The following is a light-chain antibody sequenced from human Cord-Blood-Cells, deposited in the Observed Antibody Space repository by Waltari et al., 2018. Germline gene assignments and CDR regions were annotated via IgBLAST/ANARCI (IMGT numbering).Light chain of an antibody. Sequence: EIVLTQSPSTLPLSPGERATLSCRASQSVSIYLAWYQQKPGQAPRLLIYDASNRATGIPARFSGSGSGTDFTLTISSLEPEDFAVYYCQQRSNWWTFGQGTKVEIK. CDR2: DAS. CDR3: QQRSNWWT. V-gene: IGKV3-11*01. CDR1: QSVSIY. J-gene: IGKJ1*01.